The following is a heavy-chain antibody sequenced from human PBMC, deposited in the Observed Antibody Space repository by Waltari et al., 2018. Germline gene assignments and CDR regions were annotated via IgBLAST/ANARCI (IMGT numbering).Heavy chain of an antibody. CDR3: AKVRYSGYGDFDY. CDR2: IAYDGSNK. J-gene: IGHJ4*02. D-gene: IGHD5-12*01. V-gene: IGHV3-30*18. CDR1: GFTFSSYG. Sequence: QVQLVESGGGVVKPGRSLRLSFAASGFTFSSYGMHWVRQAPGKGLEWVAVIAYDGSNKYYADSVKGRFTISRDNSKNTLYLQMNSLRAEDTAVYYCAKVRYSGYGDFDYWGQGTLVTVSS.